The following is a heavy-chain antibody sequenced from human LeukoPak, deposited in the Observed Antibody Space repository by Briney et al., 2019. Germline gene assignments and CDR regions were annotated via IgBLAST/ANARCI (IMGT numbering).Heavy chain of an antibody. D-gene: IGHD3-22*01. CDR3: ARVKRSGSSSLDASDI. Sequence: GASVKVSCKASGYTFTGYYMHWVRQAPGQGLEWMGRINPNSGGTNYAQKFQGRVTMTRDTSISTAYMELSRLRSDDTAVYCCARVKRSGSSSLDASDIWGQGTMVTVSS. CDR1: GYTFTGYY. J-gene: IGHJ3*02. CDR2: INPNSGGT. V-gene: IGHV1-2*06.